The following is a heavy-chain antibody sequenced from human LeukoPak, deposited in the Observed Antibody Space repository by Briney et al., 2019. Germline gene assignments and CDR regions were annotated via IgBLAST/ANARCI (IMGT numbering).Heavy chain of an antibody. Sequence: GGSLRLSCAASGFTFSSYWMHWVRQAPGKGLVWVSRINIDGSSTTYADSVKGRFTISRDNAKKTLYLQMNSLRAEDTAVYYCARGGDYCSGGSCYSSLSDYWGQGTLVTVSS. CDR3: ARGGDYCSGGSCYSSLSDY. CDR1: GFTFSSYW. CDR2: INIDGSST. V-gene: IGHV3-74*01. D-gene: IGHD2-15*01. J-gene: IGHJ4*02.